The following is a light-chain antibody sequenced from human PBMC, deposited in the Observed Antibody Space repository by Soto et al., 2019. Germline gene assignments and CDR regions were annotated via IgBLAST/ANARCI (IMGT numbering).Light chain of an antibody. V-gene: IGLV1-40*01. Sequence: QSVLTQPPSVSGAPGQRVTISCTGSSSNIGAGYDVHWYQQLPGTAPKLLLYGXXNRPSGXXDRFSGSKSGTSASLAITGLQAEDEXDYYYQSYDSSLSGSVFGGGTKLTVL. CDR1: SSNIGAGYD. J-gene: IGLJ3*02. CDR2: GXX. CDR3: QSYDSSLSGSV.